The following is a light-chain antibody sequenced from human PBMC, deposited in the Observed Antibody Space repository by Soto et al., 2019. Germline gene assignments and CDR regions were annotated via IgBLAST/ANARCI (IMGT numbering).Light chain of an antibody. CDR2: AVS. Sequence: DIQMTQSPSSLSASVGDRVTIFCRTSHSIRSYLNWYHQKPGKVPKLLIFAVSSLHSGVPSRLSGGGSATNFTLTITSLQPEDSGTYYCQQSYDLPWTLGQGTKVDIK. CDR3: QQSYDLPWT. CDR1: HSIRSY. J-gene: IGKJ1*01. V-gene: IGKV1-39*01.